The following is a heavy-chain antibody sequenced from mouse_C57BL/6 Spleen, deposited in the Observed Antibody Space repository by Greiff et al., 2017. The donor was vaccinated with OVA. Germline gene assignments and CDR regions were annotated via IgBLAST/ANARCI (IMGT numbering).Heavy chain of an antibody. D-gene: IGHD1-1*01. J-gene: IGHJ1*03. CDR2: IDPETGGT. CDR3: TRSGDYYGSSYRYFDV. Sequence: QVQLQQSGAELVRPGASVTLSCKASGYTFTDYEMHWVKQTPVHGLEWIGAIDPETGGTAYNQKFKGKAILTADKSSSTAYMELRSLTSEDSAVYYGTRSGDYYGSSYRYFDVWGTGTTVTVSS. V-gene: IGHV1-15*01. CDR1: GYTFTDYE.